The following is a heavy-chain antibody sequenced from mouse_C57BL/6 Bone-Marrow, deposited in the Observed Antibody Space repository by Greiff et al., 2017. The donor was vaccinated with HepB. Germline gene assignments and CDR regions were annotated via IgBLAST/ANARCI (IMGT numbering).Heavy chain of an antibody. CDR3: AREGLVLFDY. J-gene: IGHJ2*01. CDR2: IDPNSGGT. CDR1: GYTFTSYW. V-gene: IGHV1-72*01. Sequence: QVQLQQPGAELVKPGASVKLSCKASGYTFTSYWMHWVKQRPGRGLEWIGWIDPNSGGTKYNEKFKSKATLTVDKPSSTAYMQLSSLTSEDSAVYYCAREGLVLFDYWGQGTTLTVSS. D-gene: IGHD6-2*01.